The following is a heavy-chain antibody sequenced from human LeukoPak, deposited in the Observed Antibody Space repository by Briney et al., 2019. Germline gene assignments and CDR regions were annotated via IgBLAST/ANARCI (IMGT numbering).Heavy chain of an antibody. CDR1: GGSISSYY. D-gene: IGHD6-6*01. CDR3: ARGRIAARPRAFDI. CDR2: INHSGST. J-gene: IGHJ3*02. Sequence: PSETLSLTCTVSGGSISSYYWSWIRQPPGKGLEWIGEINHSGSTNYNPSLKSRVTISVDTSKNQFSLKLSSVTAADTAVYYCARGRIAARPRAFDIWGQGTMVTVSS. V-gene: IGHV4-34*01.